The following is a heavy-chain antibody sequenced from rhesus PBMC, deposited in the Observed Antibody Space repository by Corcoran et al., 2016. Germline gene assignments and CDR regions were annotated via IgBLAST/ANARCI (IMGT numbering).Heavy chain of an antibody. D-gene: IGHD4-23*01. CDR2: ISGSSGST. CDR1: GGSVSSSNW. Sequence: QVQLQESGPGLVKPSETLSLTCAVSGGSVSSSNWWSWIRQPPGKGLEWIGYISGSSGSTYYNPSPKSRVTIATDPSKNKFSRKRSPVTAADTAVYYCARNTWDYWGQGVLVTFSS. CDR3: ARNTWDY. V-gene: IGHV4-65*01. J-gene: IGHJ4*01.